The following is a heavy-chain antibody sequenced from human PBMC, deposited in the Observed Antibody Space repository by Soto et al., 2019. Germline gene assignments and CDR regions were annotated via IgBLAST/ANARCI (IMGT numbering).Heavy chain of an antibody. Sequence: QVQLQESGPGLVKPSQTLSLTCTVSGGSISSGGYYWSWIRQHPGKVLEWIGYIYYSGSTYYNPSLQSRVTISVDTSKNQFSLKLSSVTAAATAVYYCARVATYYYDSSGYYLRWFDPWGQGTLVTVSS. CDR3: ARVATYYYDSSGYYLRWFDP. CDR1: GGSISSGGYY. J-gene: IGHJ5*02. CDR2: IYYSGST. D-gene: IGHD3-22*01. V-gene: IGHV4-31*03.